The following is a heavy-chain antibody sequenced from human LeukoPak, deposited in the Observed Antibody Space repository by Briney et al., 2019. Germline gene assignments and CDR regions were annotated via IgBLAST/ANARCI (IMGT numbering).Heavy chain of an antibody. CDR2: ISSSSSYI. J-gene: IGHJ6*02. D-gene: IGHD6-19*01. V-gene: IGHV3-21*01. CDR1: GFTFSSYS. Sequence: GESLRLSCAASGFTFSSYSMNWVRQAPGKGLEWVSSISSSSSYIYYADSVKGRFTISRDNAKNSLYLQMNSLRAEDTAVYYCARIRAIAVAGTPSYGMDVWGQGTTVTVSS. CDR3: ARIRAIAVAGTPSYGMDV.